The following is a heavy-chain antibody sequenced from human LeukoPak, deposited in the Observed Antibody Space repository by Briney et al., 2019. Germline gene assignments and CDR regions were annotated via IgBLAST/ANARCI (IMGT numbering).Heavy chain of an antibody. Sequence: PGGSLRLSCAASGFNFSNYWMHWVRQAPGKGLVWVSRINSDGRTTGYADSVKGRFTISRDNAKNTLYLQMNSLRAEDTAVYYCARVELSAADFDHWGQGTLVTVSS. CDR3: ARVELSAADFDH. CDR2: INSDGRTT. D-gene: IGHD1-7*01. CDR1: GFNFSNYW. J-gene: IGHJ4*02. V-gene: IGHV3-74*01.